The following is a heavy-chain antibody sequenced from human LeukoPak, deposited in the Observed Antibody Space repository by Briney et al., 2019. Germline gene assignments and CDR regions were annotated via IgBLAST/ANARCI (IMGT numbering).Heavy chain of an antibody. CDR3: ALVGSVVVPAADFDY. D-gene: IGHD2-2*01. J-gene: IGHJ4*02. CDR2: IYYSGST. V-gene: IGHV4-30-4*08. Sequence: SQTLSLTCTVSGGSISSGDYYWSWIRQPPGKGLEWIGYIYYSGSTYYNLSLKSRATISVDTSKNQFSLKLSSATAADTAVYYCALVGSVVVPAADFDYWGQGTLVTVSS. CDR1: GGSISSGDYY.